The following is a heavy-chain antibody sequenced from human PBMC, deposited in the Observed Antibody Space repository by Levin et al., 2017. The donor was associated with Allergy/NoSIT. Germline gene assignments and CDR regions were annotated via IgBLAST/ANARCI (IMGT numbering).Heavy chain of an antibody. CDR1: GGSISSTSDY. D-gene: IGHD2-21*02. V-gene: IGHV4-39*01. CDR3: ARQPMVTGTFDY. Sequence: ASETLSLTCTVSGGSISSTSDYWGWVRQPPGKGLEWIGSFYFSGNTYYNPSLKSRVTISVDTSKSQFSLRLRSVTAADTAVYYCARQPMVTGTFDYWGQGTPVTVSS. CDR2: FYFSGNT. J-gene: IGHJ4*02.